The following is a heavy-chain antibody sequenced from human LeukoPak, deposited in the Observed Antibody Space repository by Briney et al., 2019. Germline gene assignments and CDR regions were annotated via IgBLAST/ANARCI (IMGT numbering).Heavy chain of an antibody. D-gene: IGHD1-26*01. CDR2: IWFDGSNR. CDR1: GFTFRNYG. J-gene: IGHJ4*02. V-gene: IGHV3-33*01. Sequence: GGSLRLSCEASGFTFRNYGMHWVRQAPGKGLDWVGVIWFDGSNRYYADSVKGRFTISRDNSKNTLYLQVNSVRAEDTAVYYLARDTSGYYDYWGQGALVTVSS. CDR3: ARDTSGYYDY.